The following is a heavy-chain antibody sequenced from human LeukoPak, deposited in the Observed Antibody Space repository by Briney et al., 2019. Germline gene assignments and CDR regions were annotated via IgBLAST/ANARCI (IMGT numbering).Heavy chain of an antibody. CDR2: ISSSSSYI. Sequence: GGSLRLSCAASGFTLSSYSMNWVRQAPGKGLEWVSSISSSSSYIYYADSVKGRFTISRDNAKNSLYLQMNSLRAEDTAVYYCARVEMATIGYYFDYWGQGTLVTVSS. CDR1: GFTLSSYS. D-gene: IGHD5-24*01. CDR3: ARVEMATIGYYFDY. V-gene: IGHV3-21*01. J-gene: IGHJ4*02.